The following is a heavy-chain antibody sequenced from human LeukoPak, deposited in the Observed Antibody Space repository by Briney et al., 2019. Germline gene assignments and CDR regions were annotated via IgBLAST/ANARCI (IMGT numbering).Heavy chain of an antibody. D-gene: IGHD3-3*01. V-gene: IGHV1-8*01. CDR1: GYTFTSYD. CDR3: ARYHGDFWSGYYNY. Sequence: ASVKVSCKASGYTFTSYDINWVRQATGQGLEWMGWMNPNSGNTGYAQKFQGRVTMTRNTSISTAYMELSSLRSEDTAVYYCARYHGDFWSGYYNYWGQGTLVTVSS. CDR2: MNPNSGNT. J-gene: IGHJ4*02.